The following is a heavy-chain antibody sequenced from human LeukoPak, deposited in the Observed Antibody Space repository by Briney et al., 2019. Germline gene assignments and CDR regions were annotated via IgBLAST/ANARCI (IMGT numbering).Heavy chain of an antibody. J-gene: IGHJ5*02. Sequence: GESLQISCQVSGYSFTSYWIGWVRQLPGKGLEWMGIIYPGDSDTRYSPSFQGQVTISADKSISTAYLQWSSLKASDTAMYYCARGDIVVVPVAIEGNWFDPWGQGTLVTVSS. CDR1: GYSFTSYW. D-gene: IGHD2-2*01. CDR3: ARGDIVVVPVAIEGNWFDP. CDR2: IYPGDSDT. V-gene: IGHV5-51*01.